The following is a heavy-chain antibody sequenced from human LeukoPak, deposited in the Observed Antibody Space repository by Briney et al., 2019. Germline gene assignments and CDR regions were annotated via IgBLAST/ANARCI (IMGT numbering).Heavy chain of an antibody. CDR3: AREERDGYNYYWYFDL. Sequence: GGSLRLSCAASGFTFSTYAMSWVRQAPGKGLEWVSSISSSGLYIYYADSVKGRFTISRDNAKNSLYLQMSSLRAEDTAVYYCAREERDGYNYYWYFDLWGRGTLVTVSS. D-gene: IGHD5-24*01. V-gene: IGHV3-21*01. J-gene: IGHJ2*01. CDR1: GFTFSTYA. CDR2: ISSSGLYI.